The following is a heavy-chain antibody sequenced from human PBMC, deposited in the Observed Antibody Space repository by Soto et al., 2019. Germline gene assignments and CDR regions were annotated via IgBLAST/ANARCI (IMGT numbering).Heavy chain of an antibody. J-gene: IGHJ4*02. D-gene: IGHD6-13*01. CDR2: MNPNSGNT. Sequence: QVQLVQSGAEVKKPGASVKVSCKASGYTFTSYDINWVRQATGQGLEWMGWMNPNSGNTGYAKKFQDRVTMTRNNSISTAYMELSSLRSADTGVYYCAREHSRRWRFDYWAQRTLVNVSS. V-gene: IGHV1-8*01. CDR3: AREHSRRWRFDY. CDR1: GYTFTSYD.